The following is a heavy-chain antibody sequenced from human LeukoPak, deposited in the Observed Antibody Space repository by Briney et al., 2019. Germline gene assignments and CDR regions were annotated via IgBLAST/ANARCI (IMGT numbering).Heavy chain of an antibody. D-gene: IGHD2-8*01. V-gene: IGHV4-4*02. CDR2: ISLTGLT. J-gene: IGHJ4*02. Sequence: SGTLSLTCGVSGGSISNTNWWSWVRQPPGQGLEWIGEISLTGLTHYNPSLESCVTVSLDKSKNQLSLNLTSVTAADTAVYYCSRENGAFSPFGYWGQGTLVTVLS. CDR3: SRENGAFSPFGY. CDR1: GGSISNTNW.